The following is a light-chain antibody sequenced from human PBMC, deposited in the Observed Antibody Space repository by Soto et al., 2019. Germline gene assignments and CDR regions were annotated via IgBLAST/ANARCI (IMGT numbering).Light chain of an antibody. J-gene: IGKJ4*01. V-gene: IGKV3-15*01. CDR1: QSVSSN. CDR2: GAS. Sequence: EIVMTQSPATLSVSPGERATLSCRASQSVSSNLAWYQQKPGQAPRLLIYGASTRATGIPARFSGSGSGTEFTLTISSLQSEDFAVCYCQQYNNWPHALPFGGGTKVEIK. CDR3: QQYNNWPHALP.